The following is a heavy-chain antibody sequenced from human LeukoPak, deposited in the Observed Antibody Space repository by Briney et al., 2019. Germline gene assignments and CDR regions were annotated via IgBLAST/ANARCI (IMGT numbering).Heavy chain of an antibody. CDR1: EYSFTSYW. CDR2: IYPGDSDI. D-gene: IGHD5-24*01. CDR3: ARLEVEMATVYFDY. J-gene: IGHJ4*02. Sequence: GESLKISCKGSEYSFTSYWIGWVRQMPGKGLEWMGIIYPGDSDIRYSPSFQGQVTISADKSISTAYLQWSSLKASGTAMYYCARLEVEMATVYFDYWGQGILVTVSS. V-gene: IGHV5-51*01.